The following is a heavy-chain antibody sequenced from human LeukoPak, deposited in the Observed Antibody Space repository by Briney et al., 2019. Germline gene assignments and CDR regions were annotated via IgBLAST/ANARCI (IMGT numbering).Heavy chain of an antibody. CDR1: GGSVSRGGHY. CDR2: IYYSGST. CDR3: ARSRWELLDY. D-gene: IGHD1-26*01. J-gene: IGHJ4*02. Sequence: SETLSLTCTVSGGSVSRGGHYWSWIRQPPGKGLEWIAYIYYSGSTNYNPSLKSRVTISLDASKNQFSLKLSSVTAADTAIYYCARSRWELLDYWGQGTLVTVSS. V-gene: IGHV4-61*08.